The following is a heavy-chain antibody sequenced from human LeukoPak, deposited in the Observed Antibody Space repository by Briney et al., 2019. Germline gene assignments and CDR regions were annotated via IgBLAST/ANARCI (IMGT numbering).Heavy chain of an antibody. J-gene: IGHJ6*02. D-gene: IGHD2-21*01. CDR1: GYTFTGYY. CDR2: INPNSGGT. CDR3: ARDLVGRYYGMDV. V-gene: IGHV1-2*06. Sequence: ASVKVSCKASGYTFTGYYLHWVRQAPGQGLEWMGRINPNSGGTNYGQKFQGRVTMTRDTSINTAYMELSRLTSDDTAVYYCARDLVGRYYGMDVWGQGTTVTVSS.